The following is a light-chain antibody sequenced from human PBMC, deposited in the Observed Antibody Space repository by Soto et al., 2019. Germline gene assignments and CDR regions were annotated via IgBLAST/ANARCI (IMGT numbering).Light chain of an antibody. J-gene: IGKJ5*01. V-gene: IGKV1-5*01. CDR1: QSISSW. CDR2: TAS. CDR3: QQRNSYPIT. Sequence: DIPRPQSPSTLSASVGTLITITCRASQSISSWLAWYQQKPGKAPNLLIHTASTLQSGVPSRFSGSGSGTEFTLTISSLQPEDFATYYCQQRNSYPITVGQGTLLAIK.